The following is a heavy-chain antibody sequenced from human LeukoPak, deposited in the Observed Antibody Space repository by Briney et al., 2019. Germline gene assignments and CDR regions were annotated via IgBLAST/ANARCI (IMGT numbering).Heavy chain of an antibody. J-gene: IGHJ6*02. D-gene: IGHD1-26*01. V-gene: IGHV4-34*01. Sequence: SETLSLTCAVYGGSFSGYYWSWIRQPPGKGLEWIGEINHSGSTNYNPSLKSRVTISVDTSKNQFSLKLSSVTAADTAVYYCARVHAGARYYGMDVWGQGTTVTVSS. CDR2: INHSGST. CDR1: GGSFSGYY. CDR3: ARVHAGARYYGMDV.